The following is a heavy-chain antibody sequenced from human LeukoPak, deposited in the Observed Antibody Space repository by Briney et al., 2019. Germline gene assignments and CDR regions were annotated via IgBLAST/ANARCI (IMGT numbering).Heavy chain of an antibody. Sequence: GGSPRLSCGASGFNFSTYSMNWVRQAPGKGLEWVSYISSGGKSIAYADSVKGRFTISRDNAKNLLYLQLNSLRDEDTAVYYCASRRSGFDPWGQGTQVTVSS. J-gene: IGHJ5*02. CDR3: ASRRSGFDP. CDR2: ISSGGKSI. CDR1: GFNFSTYS. V-gene: IGHV3-48*02.